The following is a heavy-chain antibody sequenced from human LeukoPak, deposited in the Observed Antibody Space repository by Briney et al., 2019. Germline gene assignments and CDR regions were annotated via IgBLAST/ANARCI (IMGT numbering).Heavy chain of an antibody. CDR2: AYYRSKWFI. V-gene: IGHV6-1*01. CDR3: ARDKVLNGFDI. J-gene: IGHJ3*02. Sequence: SQTLSLTCAISGDSVSSNTGIWNWVRQSPSRGLEWLGRAYYRSKWFIDYALSVKGRMTINPDTSKNQFSLQLNSVTPEDTAVYYCARDKVLNGFDIWGQGTMVTVSS. CDR1: GDSVSSNTGI. D-gene: IGHD2-8*02.